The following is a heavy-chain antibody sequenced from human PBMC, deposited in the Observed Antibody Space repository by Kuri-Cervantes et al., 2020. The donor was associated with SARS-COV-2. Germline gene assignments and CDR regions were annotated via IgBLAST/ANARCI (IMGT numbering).Heavy chain of an antibody. CDR2: ISSSSSYI. Sequence: GGSLRLSCAASGFTFSSYSMNWVRQAPGKGLEWVSSISSSSSYIYYADSVKGRFTISRDNAKNSLYLQMNSLRAEDTAVYYCARGKGYCSSTSCAHYYYYYYMDVWGKGTTVTVSS. V-gene: IGHV3-21*01. J-gene: IGHJ6*03. D-gene: IGHD2-2*01. CDR1: GFTFSSYS. CDR3: ARGKGYCSSTSCAHYYYYYYMDV.